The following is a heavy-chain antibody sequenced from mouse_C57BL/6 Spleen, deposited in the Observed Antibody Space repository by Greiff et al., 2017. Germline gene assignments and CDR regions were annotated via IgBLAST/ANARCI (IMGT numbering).Heavy chain of an antibody. Sequence: EVKLMESGAELVRPGSSVKMSCKTSGYTFTSYGINWVKQRPGQGLEWIGYIYIGNGYTEYNEKFKGKATLTSDTSSSTAYMQLSSLTSEDSAIYFCARSDYYGSSPLFDYWGQGTTLTVSS. J-gene: IGHJ2*01. D-gene: IGHD1-1*01. V-gene: IGHV1-58*01. CDR3: ARSDYYGSSPLFDY. CDR2: IYIGNGYT. CDR1: GYTFTSYG.